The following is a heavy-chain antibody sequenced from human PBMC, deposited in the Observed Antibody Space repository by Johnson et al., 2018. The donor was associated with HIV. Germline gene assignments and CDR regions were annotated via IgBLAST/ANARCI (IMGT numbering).Heavy chain of an antibody. CDR3: ARVGGSGSFFFNAFDI. Sequence: VQLVESGGGLVQPGGSLRLSCAASGFTFSDYYMSWIRQAPGKGLEWVSGINWNGGSTGYADSVKGRFTISRDNAKNSLYLQMNSLRAEDTAFYYCARVGGSGSFFFNAFDIWGQGTMVTVSS. CDR2: INWNGGST. V-gene: IGHV3-20*04. CDR1: GFTFSDYY. D-gene: IGHD1-26*01. J-gene: IGHJ3*02.